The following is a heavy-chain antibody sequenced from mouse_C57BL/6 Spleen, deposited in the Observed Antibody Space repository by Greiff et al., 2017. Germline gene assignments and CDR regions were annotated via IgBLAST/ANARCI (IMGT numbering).Heavy chain of an antibody. J-gene: IGHJ2*01. V-gene: IGHV1-55*01. CDR2: IYSGSGST. D-gene: IGHD2-3*01. Sequence: QVQLQQSGAELVKPGASVKMSCTASGFTFTSYWITWVQQRPGQGLEWIGDIYSGSGSTYYNEKFKRKATLTVDTSASTAYMQLSSLTSEDSAVYDCARCGYDGYLHFDDWGQGTTLTVAS. CDR3: ARCGYDGYLHFDD. CDR1: GFTFTSYW.